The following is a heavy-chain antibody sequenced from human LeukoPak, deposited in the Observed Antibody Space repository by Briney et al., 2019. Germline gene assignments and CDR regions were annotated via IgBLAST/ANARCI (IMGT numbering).Heavy chain of an antibody. Sequence: GGSLRLSCAASGFTFSSYSMNWVRQAPGKGLDWVSSISSSSSYIYYADSVKGRFTISRDNAKNSLYLQMNSLRAEDTAVYYCARSSSSILGDMDVWGKGTTVTVSS. CDR1: GFTFSSYS. CDR2: ISSSSSYI. V-gene: IGHV3-21*01. J-gene: IGHJ6*03. CDR3: ARSSSSILGDMDV. D-gene: IGHD1-26*01.